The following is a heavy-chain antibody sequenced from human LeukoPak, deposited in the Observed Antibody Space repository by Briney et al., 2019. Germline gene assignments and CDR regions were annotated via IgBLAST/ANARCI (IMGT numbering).Heavy chain of an antibody. Sequence: GASVKVSCKASGYTFTSYDIDWVRQATGQGLEWMGWMNPNSGNTGYAQKFQGRVTMTRNTSISTAYMELSSLRSEDTAVYYCARGLKRGYSYGPNLGYWGQGTLVTVSS. CDR3: ARGLKRGYSYGPNLGY. CDR1: GYTFTSYD. V-gene: IGHV1-8*01. CDR2: MNPNSGNT. D-gene: IGHD5-18*01. J-gene: IGHJ4*02.